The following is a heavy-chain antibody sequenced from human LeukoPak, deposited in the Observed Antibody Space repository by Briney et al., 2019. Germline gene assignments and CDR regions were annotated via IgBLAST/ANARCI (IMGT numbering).Heavy chain of an antibody. V-gene: IGHV4-39*07. J-gene: IGHJ3*02. CDR3: ARDRRGYCSGGSCFDDAFDI. CDR1: GCSISSSSYY. D-gene: IGHD2-15*01. CDR2: IYYSGST. Sequence: PSETLSLTCTVSGCSISSSSYYWGWIRQPPGRGLEWIGSIYYSGSTYYNPSLKSRVTISVDTSKNQFSLKLSSVTAADTVVYYCARDRRGYCSGGSCFDDAFDIWGQGTMVTVSS.